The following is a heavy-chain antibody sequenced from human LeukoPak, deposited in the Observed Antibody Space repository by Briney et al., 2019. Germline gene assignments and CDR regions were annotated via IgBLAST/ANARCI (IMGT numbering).Heavy chain of an antibody. CDR3: ARGLN. V-gene: IGHV4-39*01. J-gene: IGHJ4*02. D-gene: IGHD3-22*01. CDR2: IYYSGST. Sequence: SETLSLTCAASGDSISGSSYYWGWLRQPPGKGLEWIGSIYYSGSTYYSPSLKSRVTISVDTSKNQFSLKLSSVTAADTAVYYCARGLNWGQGTLVTVSS. CDR1: GDSISGSSYY.